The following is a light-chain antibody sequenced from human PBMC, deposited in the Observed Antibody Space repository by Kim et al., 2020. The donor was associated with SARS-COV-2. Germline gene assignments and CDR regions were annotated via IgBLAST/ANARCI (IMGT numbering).Light chain of an antibody. J-gene: IGKJ1*01. CDR2: DAS. CDR3: QKYNSAPWT. Sequence: AAGGNSVTITCRASQGISNSLAWYQQKPGKGPKVLIYDASNLQSGVPARFSGSGSGTDFTLTISSLQPEDVATYYCQKYNSAPWTLGQGTKVDIK. V-gene: IGKV1-27*01. CDR1: QGISNS.